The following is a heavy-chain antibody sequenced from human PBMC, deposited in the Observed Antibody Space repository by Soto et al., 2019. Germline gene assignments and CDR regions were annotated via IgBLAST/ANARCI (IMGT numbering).Heavy chain of an antibody. CDR1: GFTFSSYG. CDR2: ISYDGSNK. V-gene: IGHV3-30*18. J-gene: IGHJ4*02. Sequence: QVQLVESGGGVVQPGRSLRLSCAASGFTFSSYGMHWVRQAPGKGLEWVAVISYDGSNKYYADSVKGRFTISRDNSKNTLYLQMNSLRAEDTAVYYCAKGVQPELLSPFDYWGQGTLVTVSS. CDR3: AKGVQPELLSPFDY. D-gene: IGHD1-7*01.